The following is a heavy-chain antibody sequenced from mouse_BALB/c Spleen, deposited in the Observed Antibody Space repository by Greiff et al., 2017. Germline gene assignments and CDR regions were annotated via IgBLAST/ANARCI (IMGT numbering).Heavy chain of an antibody. V-gene: IGHV3-6*02. D-gene: IGHD2-4*01. Sequence: EVQLQESGPGLVKPSQSLSLTCSVTGYSITSGYYWNWIRQFPGNKLEWMGYISYDGSNNYNPSLKNRISITRDTSKNQFFLKLNSVTTEDTATYYCARWGAIYYDFPYYFDYWGQGTTLTVSS. CDR1: GYSITSGYY. J-gene: IGHJ2*01. CDR2: ISYDGSN. CDR3: ARWGAIYYDFPYYFDY.